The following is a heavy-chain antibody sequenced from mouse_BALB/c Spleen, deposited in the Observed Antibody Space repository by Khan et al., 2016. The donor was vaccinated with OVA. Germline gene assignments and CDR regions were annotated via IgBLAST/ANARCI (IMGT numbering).Heavy chain of an antibody. V-gene: IGHV9-3-1*01. Sequence: QIQLVQSGPELKKPGETVKISCKASGYSFTNYGMNWVKQSPGKALKWMGWINTYTGKPTYADDFKGWFAFSLETSASTASLPINNLKKDAAATYCGAKPPYFSYTLDHWGQGTSVTVSS. CDR1: GYSFTNYG. CDR3: AKPPYFSYTLDH. CDR2: INTYTGKP. D-gene: IGHD2-10*01. J-gene: IGHJ4*01.